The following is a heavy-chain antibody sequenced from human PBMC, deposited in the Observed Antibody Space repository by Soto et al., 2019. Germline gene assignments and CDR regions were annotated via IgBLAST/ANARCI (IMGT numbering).Heavy chain of an antibody. Sequence: EVQLVESGGGLVQPGGSLRLFCAASGFTFSDYSMFWVRQAPGKGLEYVSAINTNGVNTFYAKSVKGRFTISRDNSKNTMYLQMGSLRAEDMAVYYCARGRVEDSSGWATYFDYWGKGTLVTVSS. CDR2: INTNGVNT. V-gene: IGHV3-64*01. CDR3: ARGRVEDSSGWATYFDY. J-gene: IGHJ4*02. CDR1: GFTFSDYS. D-gene: IGHD6-19*01.